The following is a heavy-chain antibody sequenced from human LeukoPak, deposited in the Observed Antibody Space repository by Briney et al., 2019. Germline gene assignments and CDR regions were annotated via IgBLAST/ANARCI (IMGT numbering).Heavy chain of an antibody. CDR1: GYTFTGHH. D-gene: IGHD2-15*01. Sequence: ASVKVSCKASGYTFTGHHLHWVRQAPGQGLEWMGWIKPNTGGTSYAQKFQGRVTMTRDTSTSTVYMELSSLRSEDTAVYYCAREDATYAYCSGGSCHLDYWGQGTLVTVSS. V-gene: IGHV1-2*02. CDR2: IKPNTGGT. J-gene: IGHJ4*02. CDR3: AREDATYAYCSGGSCHLDY.